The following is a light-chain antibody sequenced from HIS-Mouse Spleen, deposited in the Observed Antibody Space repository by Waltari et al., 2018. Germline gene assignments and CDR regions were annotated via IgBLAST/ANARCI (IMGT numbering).Light chain of an antibody. CDR1: SSDVGGYNY. CDR3: CSYAGSYTWV. CDR2: DFS. Sequence: QSALTQPRSVSGSPGQSVTISCTGTSSDVGGYNYVSWYQQHPGKAPKLMLYDFSKRPSGVPDRFSGYKSGNTASLTISGLQAEDEADYYCCSYAGSYTWVFGGGTKLTVL. J-gene: IGLJ3*02. V-gene: IGLV2-11*01.